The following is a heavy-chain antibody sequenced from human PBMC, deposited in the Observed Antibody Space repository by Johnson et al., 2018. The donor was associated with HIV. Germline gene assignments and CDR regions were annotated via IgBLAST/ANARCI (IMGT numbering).Heavy chain of an antibody. J-gene: IGHJ3*02. Sequence: QVQLVESGGGLVKPGGSLRLSCAASGFTFSDYYMSWIRQTPGKGLEWLSYISSSASTIYYADSVKGLFTISRDNSNNTLYLQMNGLRAEDTAVYDCASSWGNAFDIWGQGTMVTVSS. CDR2: ISSSASTI. D-gene: IGHD7-27*01. V-gene: IGHV3-11*04. CDR1: GFTFSDYY. CDR3: ASSWGNAFDI.